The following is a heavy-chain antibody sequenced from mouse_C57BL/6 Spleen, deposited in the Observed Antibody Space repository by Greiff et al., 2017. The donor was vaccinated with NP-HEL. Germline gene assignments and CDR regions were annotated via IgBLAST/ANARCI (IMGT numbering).Heavy chain of an antibody. CDR2: IYPSDSET. J-gene: IGHJ3*01. CDR1: GYTFTSYW. CDR3: ARHDYHTWFAY. V-gene: IGHV1-61*01. Sequence: QVQLQQPGAELVRPGSSVKLSCKASGYTFTSYWMDWVKQRPGQGLEWIGNIYPSDSETHYNQKFKDKATLTVDKSSSTAYMQRSSLTSEDSAVYYCARHDYHTWFAYWGQGTLVTVSA. D-gene: IGHD2-4*01.